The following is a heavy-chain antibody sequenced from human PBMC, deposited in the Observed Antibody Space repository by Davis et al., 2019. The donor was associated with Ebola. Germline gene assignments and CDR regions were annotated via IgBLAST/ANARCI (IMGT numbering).Heavy chain of an antibody. D-gene: IGHD2-2*01. CDR3: ARRAYCSSTSCPVGDAFDI. V-gene: IGHV3-30*03. CDR1: GFTFSSYG. Sequence: GESLKISCAASGFTFSSYGMHWVRQAPGKGLEWVAVISYDGSNKYYADSVKGRFTISRDNSKNTLYLQMNSLRAEDTAVYYCARRAYCSSTSCPVGDAFDIWGQGTMVTVSS. CDR2: ISYDGSNK. J-gene: IGHJ3*02.